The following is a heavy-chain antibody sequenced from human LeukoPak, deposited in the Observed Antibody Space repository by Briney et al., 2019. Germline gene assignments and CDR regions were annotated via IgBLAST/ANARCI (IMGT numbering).Heavy chain of an antibody. CDR1: GFTFSGSA. Sequence: PGGSLRLSCAASGFTFSGSALHWVRQASGKGLEWVGRIRSKANSYATAYAASVKGRFTISRDDSKNTAYLQMNSLKTEDTAVYYCTRVEKDSEAYWGQGTLVTVSS. J-gene: IGHJ4*02. V-gene: IGHV3-73*01. CDR2: IRSKANSYAT. CDR3: TRVEKDSEAY. D-gene: IGHD3-3*01.